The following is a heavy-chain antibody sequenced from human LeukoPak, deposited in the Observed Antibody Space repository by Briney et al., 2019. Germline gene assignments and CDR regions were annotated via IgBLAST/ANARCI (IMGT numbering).Heavy chain of an antibody. CDR1: GGSFSGYY. Sequence: SETLSLTCVVYGGSFSGYYWTWIRQPPGKGLEWIGEINHRGTTTNNPSLKSRVTISVDTPKNQFSLKLNSVTAADTAVYYCARVDIVTTNWFDPWGQGTLVIVSP. J-gene: IGHJ5*02. CDR3: ARVDIVTTNWFDP. CDR2: INHRGTT. D-gene: IGHD5-12*01. V-gene: IGHV4-34*01.